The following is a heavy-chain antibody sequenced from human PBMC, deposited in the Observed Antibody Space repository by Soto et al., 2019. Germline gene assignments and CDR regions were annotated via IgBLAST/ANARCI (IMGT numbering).Heavy chain of an antibody. D-gene: IGHD3-3*01. CDR2: IWYDGSNK. J-gene: IGHJ5*02. V-gene: IGHV3-33*01. CDR1: GFTFSSYG. CDR3: ARDLNDFWSGYFFGCFDP. Sequence: PGGSLRLSCAASGFTFSSYGMHWVRQAPGKGLEWVAVIWYDGSNKYYADSVKGRFTISRDNSKNTLYLQMNSLRAEDTAVYYCARDLNDFWSGYFFGCFDPWGQGTLVTVSS.